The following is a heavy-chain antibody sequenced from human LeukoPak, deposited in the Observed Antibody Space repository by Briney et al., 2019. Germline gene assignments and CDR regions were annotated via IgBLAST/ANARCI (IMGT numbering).Heavy chain of an antibody. V-gene: IGHV3-48*02. D-gene: IGHD6-25*01. CDR2: VNSGGGTK. J-gene: IGHJ4*02. CDR1: GFTFSRYG. Sequence: GGSLRLSCAASGFTFSRYGMNWVRQAPGKGLEWISFVNSGGGTKYYTGSVKGRFTISRDNAKNSLYLQMSSLRDEDTAIYYCARTGTTAADSRELDYWGQGTLVTVSS. CDR3: ARTGTTAADSRELDY.